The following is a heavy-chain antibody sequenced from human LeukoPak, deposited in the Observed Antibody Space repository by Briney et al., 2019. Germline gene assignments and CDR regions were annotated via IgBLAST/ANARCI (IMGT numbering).Heavy chain of an antibody. CDR2: MNPNSGNT. CDR3: ARGASRSFDY. J-gene: IGHJ4*02. Sequence: ASVKVSCKTSGYTLTSYDINWVRQASGQGLEWMGWMNPNSGNTGFAQNFQGRVTITRDTSISTAYMEPSSLRSEDTAVYFCARGASRSFDYWGQGTLVTVSS. CDR1: GYTLTSYD. V-gene: IGHV1-8*03.